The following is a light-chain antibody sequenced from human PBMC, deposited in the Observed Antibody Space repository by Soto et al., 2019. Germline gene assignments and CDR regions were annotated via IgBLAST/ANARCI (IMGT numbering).Light chain of an antibody. CDR3: QQYGSSPPWT. Sequence: EIVLTQSPGTLSLSPGERATLSCRASQSVSDNYLAWYQQKPGQAPRLLIYGAFTRATGIPDRFSGSGSGTDFSLTISRLEPEDFAVCYCQQYGSSPPWTFGQGTKVDIK. CDR2: GAF. CDR1: QSVSDNY. J-gene: IGKJ1*01. V-gene: IGKV3-20*01.